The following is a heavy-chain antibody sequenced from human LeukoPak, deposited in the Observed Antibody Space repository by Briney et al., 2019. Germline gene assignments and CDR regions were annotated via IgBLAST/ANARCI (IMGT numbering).Heavy chain of an antibody. V-gene: IGHV3-30-3*01. CDR3: ARDQVVELRAFDI. Sequence: GGSLRLSCAASGFTFSSYAMHWVRQAPGKGLEWVAVISYDGSNKYYADSVKGRFTISRDNSKNTLYLQMNSLRAEDTAVYYCARDQVVELRAFDIWGQGTMVTVSS. J-gene: IGHJ3*02. CDR1: GFTFSSYA. CDR2: ISYDGSNK. D-gene: IGHD1-7*01.